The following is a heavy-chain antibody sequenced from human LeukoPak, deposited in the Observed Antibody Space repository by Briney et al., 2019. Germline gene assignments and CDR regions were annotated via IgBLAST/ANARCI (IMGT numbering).Heavy chain of an antibody. V-gene: IGHV3-30-3*01. CDR2: ISYDGSNK. CDR3: ARGSLGYYDSSGYFDY. J-gene: IGHJ4*02. D-gene: IGHD3-22*01. Sequence: GGSLRLSCAASGFTFSSYAMHWVRQAPGKGLEWVAVISYDGSNKYYADSVKGRFTISRDNSKNTLYLQMNSLRAEDTAVYYCARGSLGYYDSSGYFDYWGQGTLVTVSS. CDR1: GFTFSSYA.